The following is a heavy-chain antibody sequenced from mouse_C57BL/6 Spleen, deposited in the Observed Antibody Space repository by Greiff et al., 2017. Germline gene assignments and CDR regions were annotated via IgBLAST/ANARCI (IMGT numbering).Heavy chain of an antibody. V-gene: IGHV5-16*01. J-gene: IGHJ4*01. CDR3: ARDPYYPYAMDY. Sequence: DVMLVESEGGLVQPGSSMKLSCTASGFTFSDYYMAWVRQVPEKGLEWVANINYDGSSTYYLDSLKSRFIISRDNAKNILYLQMSSLKSEDTATYYCARDPYYPYAMDYWGQGTSVTVSS. CDR2: INYDGSST. D-gene: IGHD1-1*01. CDR1: GFTFSDYY.